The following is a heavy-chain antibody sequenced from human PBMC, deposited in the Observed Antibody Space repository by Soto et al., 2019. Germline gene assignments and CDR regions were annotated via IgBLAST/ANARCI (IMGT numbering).Heavy chain of an antibody. V-gene: IGHV3-30*18. Sequence: SLRLSCAASGFTFTSYAMSWVRQAPGKGLEWVAVISYDGSNKYYADSVKGRFTISRDNSKNTLYLQMNSLRAEDTAVYYCAKDPSSYYDFWSGYDGMDVWGQGTTVTVSS. D-gene: IGHD3-3*01. CDR1: GFTFTSYA. CDR2: ISYDGSNK. CDR3: AKDPSSYYDFWSGYDGMDV. J-gene: IGHJ6*02.